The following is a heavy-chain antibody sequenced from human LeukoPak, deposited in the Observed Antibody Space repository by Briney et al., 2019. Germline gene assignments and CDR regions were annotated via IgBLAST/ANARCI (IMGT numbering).Heavy chain of an antibody. Sequence: TLSLTCAVYGGSFSGYYWSWIRQPPGKGLEWIGEINHSGSTNHNPSLKSRVTISVDTSKNQFSLKLSSVTAADTAVYYCAREGYNWNYVRAFDIWGQGTMVTVSS. CDR2: INHSGST. J-gene: IGHJ3*02. D-gene: IGHD1-7*01. CDR1: GGSFSGYY. CDR3: AREGYNWNYVRAFDI. V-gene: IGHV4-34*01.